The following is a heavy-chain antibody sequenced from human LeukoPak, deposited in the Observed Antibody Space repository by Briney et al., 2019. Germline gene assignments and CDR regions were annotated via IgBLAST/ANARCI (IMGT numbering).Heavy chain of an antibody. Sequence: PGGSLRLSCAASGFTFSTNAMNWVRQAPGKGLEWVSSISGSGAGTYYADSVKGRFTISTDNSKNTLYLQMNSLRAEDTAVYYCAKVVGYNFWSGFDYWGQGALVTVSS. D-gene: IGHD3-3*01. CDR1: GFTFSTNA. V-gene: IGHV3-23*01. CDR2: ISGSGAGT. CDR3: AKVVGYNFWSGFDY. J-gene: IGHJ4*02.